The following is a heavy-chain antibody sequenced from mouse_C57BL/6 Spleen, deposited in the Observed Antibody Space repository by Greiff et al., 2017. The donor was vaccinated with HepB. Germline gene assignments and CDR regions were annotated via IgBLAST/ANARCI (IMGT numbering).Heavy chain of an antibody. V-gene: IGHV1-81*01. Sequence: QVQLQQSGAELARPGASVKLSCKASGYTFTSYGISWVKQRTGQGLEWIGEIYPRSGNTYYNEKFKGKATLTADKSSSTAYMELRSLTSEDSAVYFCARGNWDVFADWGQGTLVTVSA. CDR3: ARGNWDVFAD. D-gene: IGHD4-1*01. J-gene: IGHJ3*01. CDR2: IYPRSGNT. CDR1: GYTFTSYG.